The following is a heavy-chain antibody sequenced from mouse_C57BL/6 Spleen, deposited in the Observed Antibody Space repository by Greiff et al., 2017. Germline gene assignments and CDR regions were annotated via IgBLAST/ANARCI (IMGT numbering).Heavy chain of an antibody. Sequence: QVQLQQPGAELVKPGASVKLSCKASGYTFTSYWMHWVKQRPGQGLEWIGMIHPNSGSTNYNEKFKSKATLTVDKSSSTAYMQLSSLTSEDSAVYYWARHGSSGDYFDYWGQGTTLTVSS. J-gene: IGHJ2*01. CDR1: GYTFTSYW. D-gene: IGHD1-1*01. CDR2: IHPNSGST. V-gene: IGHV1-64*01. CDR3: ARHGSSGDYFDY.